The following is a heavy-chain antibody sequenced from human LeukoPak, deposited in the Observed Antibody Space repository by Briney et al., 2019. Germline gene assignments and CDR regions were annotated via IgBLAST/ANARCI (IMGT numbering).Heavy chain of an antibody. D-gene: IGHD2-21*02. V-gene: IGHV4-34*01. J-gene: IGHJ6*02. CDR1: GXSFSGYY. CDR2: INHSGST. Sequence: PSETLSLTCAVYGXSFSGYYRSWIRQPPGKGLESIGEINHSGSTNYNPSLKSRVTISVDTSKNQFSLKLSSVTAADTAVYYCARSYCGGDCYSGAPYYYYGMDVWGQGTTVTVSS. CDR3: ARSYCGGDCYSGAPYYYYGMDV.